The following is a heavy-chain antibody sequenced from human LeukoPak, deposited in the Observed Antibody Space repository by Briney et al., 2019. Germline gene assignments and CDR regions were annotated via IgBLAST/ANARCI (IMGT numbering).Heavy chain of an antibody. Sequence: PSETLSLTCTVSGGSISSSSYYWGWIRQPPGKGLEWIGSIYYSGSTFYNPSHKSRVTISVDTSRNQFSLKLNSVTAADTAVYYCARQATTVTTNPIFDYWGQGTLVTVSS. CDR2: IYYSGST. D-gene: IGHD4-17*01. CDR3: ARQATTVTTNPIFDY. V-gene: IGHV4-39*01. CDR1: GGSISSSSYY. J-gene: IGHJ4*02.